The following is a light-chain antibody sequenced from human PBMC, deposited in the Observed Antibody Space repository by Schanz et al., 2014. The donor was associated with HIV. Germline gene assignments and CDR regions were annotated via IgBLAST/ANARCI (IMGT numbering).Light chain of an antibody. CDR2: SAS. CDR3: QQYSGSPPWT. V-gene: IGKV3-20*01. CDR1: QTVSSNS. J-gene: IGKJ1*01. Sequence: EIVLTQSPATLSLSPGGRATLSCRASQTVSSNSLGWYQQKRGQVPRLLIYSASRRANGIPDRFSGSGSGTDFTLTISGLEPDDFAVYYCQQYSGSPPWTFGQGTKVEIK.